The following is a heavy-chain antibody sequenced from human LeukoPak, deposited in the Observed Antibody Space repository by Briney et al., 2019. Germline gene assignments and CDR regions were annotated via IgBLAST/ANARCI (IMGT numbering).Heavy chain of an antibody. CDR3: ARQGSYSYGSGTYYNGHFDY. CDR1: GASISSSSYY. J-gene: IGHJ4*02. D-gene: IGHD3-10*01. Sequence: SETLSLTCTVSGASISSSSYYWGWFRQPPGKGLEWIGSIFYSGSTFYNPSLKSRVTISVDTSKNQFSLKLSSVTAADTAVFYCARQGSYSYGSGTYYNGHFDYWAQGILVTVSS. CDR2: IFYSGST. V-gene: IGHV4-39*01.